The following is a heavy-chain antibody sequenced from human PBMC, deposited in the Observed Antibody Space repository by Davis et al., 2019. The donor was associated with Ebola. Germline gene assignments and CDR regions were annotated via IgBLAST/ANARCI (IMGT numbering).Heavy chain of an antibody. CDR3: ARDSLGATSLDS. CDR2: IFENGDT. J-gene: IGHJ4*02. V-gene: IGHV4-38-2*02. Sequence: GSLRLSCAVYGGSFSGYYWGWIRQPPGKGLEWIGSIFENGDTYYNPSLKSRVTISVDTSKNQFSLGLASVTAADTAVYFCARDSLGATSLDSWGQGTLVTVSS. CDR1: GGSFSGYY. D-gene: IGHD1-26*01.